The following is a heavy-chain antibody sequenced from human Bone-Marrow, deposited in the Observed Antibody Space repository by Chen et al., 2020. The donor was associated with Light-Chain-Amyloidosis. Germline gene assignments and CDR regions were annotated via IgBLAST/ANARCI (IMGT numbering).Heavy chain of an antibody. Sequence: QVQLVQSGAEVTKPGASVNVPCKASGYIFTNYGIGGVRQAPGQGRAWLGWVSAYNDDKNYIQKRQGRVTMTTDASTNRGYMGLRSLTSADTAVYYCVRGREWFDPWGQGTLVTVSS. CDR2: VSAYNDDK. J-gene: IGHJ5*02. V-gene: IGHV1-18*04. CDR3: VRGREWFDP. CDR1: GYIFTNYG.